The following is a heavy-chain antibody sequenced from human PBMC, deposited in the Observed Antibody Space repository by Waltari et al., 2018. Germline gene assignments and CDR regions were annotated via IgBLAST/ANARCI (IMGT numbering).Heavy chain of an antibody. J-gene: IGHJ6*02. CDR3: ARDGFGDGYYGMDV. CDR2: IYHSGST. D-gene: IGHD3-10*01. CDR1: GYSISSGYY. Sequence: QVQLQESGPGLVKPSETLSLTCAVSGYSISSGYYWGWIRQPQGKGLEWIGSIYHSGSTYYNTSLKSRVTISVDTSKNQFYLKLSSVTAADTAVYYCARDGFGDGYYGMDVWGQGTTVTVSS. V-gene: IGHV4-38-2*02.